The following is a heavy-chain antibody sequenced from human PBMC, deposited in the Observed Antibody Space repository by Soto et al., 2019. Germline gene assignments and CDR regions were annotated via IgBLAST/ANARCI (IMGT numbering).Heavy chain of an antibody. CDR1: GDSVSSNSAA. Sequence: PSQTLSLTCGISGDSVSSNSAAWNWLRQSPSRGLEWLGRTYYRSKWYNDYAVSVESRITINPDTSKNHFSLQLNFVTPEDTAVYFCARGEQYSGRIFDYRRQGTLVTVSS. D-gene: IGHD1-26*01. CDR3: ARGEQYSGRIFDY. J-gene: IGHJ4*02. CDR2: TYYRSKWYN. V-gene: IGHV6-1*01.